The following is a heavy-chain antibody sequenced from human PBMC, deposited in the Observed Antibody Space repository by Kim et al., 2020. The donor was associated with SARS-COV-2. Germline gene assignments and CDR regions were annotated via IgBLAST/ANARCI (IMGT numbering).Heavy chain of an antibody. V-gene: IGHV1-24*01. CDR1: GYTLTELS. CDR2: FDPEDGET. J-gene: IGHJ6*02. D-gene: IGHD1-20*01. CDR3: ATSTSITGSRAIYYYHYGMDV. Sequence: ASVKVSCKVSGYTLTELSMHWVRQAPGKGLEWMGGFDPEDGETIYAQKFQGRVTMTEDTSTDTAYMELSRLRSEETAVYYCATSTSITGSRAIYYYHYGMDVWGQGTTVTVSS.